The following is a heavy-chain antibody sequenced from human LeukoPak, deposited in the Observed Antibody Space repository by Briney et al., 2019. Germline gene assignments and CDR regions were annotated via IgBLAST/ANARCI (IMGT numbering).Heavy chain of an antibody. V-gene: IGHV3-30*02. D-gene: IGHD5-24*01. J-gene: IGHJ4*02. Sequence: GGSLRLSCAASGFTFSSYGMHWVRQAPGKGLEWVAFIRYDGSNKYYADSVKGRFTISRDNSKNTLYLQMNSLRAEDTAVYYCAGREMATIYIVDYWGQGTLVTVSS. CDR1: GFTFSSYG. CDR3: AGREMATIYIVDY. CDR2: IRYDGSNK.